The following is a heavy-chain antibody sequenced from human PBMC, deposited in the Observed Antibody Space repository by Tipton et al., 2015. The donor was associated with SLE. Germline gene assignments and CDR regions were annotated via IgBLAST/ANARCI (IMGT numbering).Heavy chain of an antibody. CDR1: GYTFTGYY. J-gene: IGHJ4*02. Sequence: QLVQSGAEVKKPGASVKVSCKASGYTFTGYYMHWVRQAPGQGLEWMGRINPNSGGTNYAQKFQGRVTMTRDTSISTAYMELSRLRSDDTAVYYCARDPSYSSSPPIDYWGQGTLVTVSS. D-gene: IGHD6-6*01. CDR2: INPNSGGT. CDR3: ARDPSYSSSPPIDY. V-gene: IGHV1-2*06.